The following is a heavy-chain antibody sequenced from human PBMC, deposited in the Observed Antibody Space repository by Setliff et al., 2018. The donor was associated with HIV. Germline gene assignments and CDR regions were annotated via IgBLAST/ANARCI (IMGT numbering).Heavy chain of an antibody. CDR2: ISGSSSPI. J-gene: IGHJ5*01. Sequence: GGSLRLSCAASGLTFSTHSMNWVRQAPGKGLEWVSYISGSSSPIYYADFVKGRFTISRDNAKNSLYLQMNSLTAEDTAVYYCASETGASRGWFGYWGQGTLVTVSS. CDR3: ASETGASRGWFGY. V-gene: IGHV3-48*04. D-gene: IGHD6-13*01. CDR1: GLTFSTHS.